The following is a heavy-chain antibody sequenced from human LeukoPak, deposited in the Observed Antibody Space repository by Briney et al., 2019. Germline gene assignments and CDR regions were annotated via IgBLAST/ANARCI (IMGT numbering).Heavy chain of an antibody. V-gene: IGHV4-31*03. CDR3: ASRGIAAAVKD. J-gene: IGHJ4*02. CDR1: GGSISSGGYY. CDR2: IYYSGST. Sequence: SETLSLTCTVSGGSISSGGYYWSWIRQHPGKGLEWIGYIYYSGSTYYNPSLKSRVTVSVDTSKNQFSLKLSSVTAADTAVYYCASRGIAAAVKDWGQGTLVTVSS. D-gene: IGHD6-13*01.